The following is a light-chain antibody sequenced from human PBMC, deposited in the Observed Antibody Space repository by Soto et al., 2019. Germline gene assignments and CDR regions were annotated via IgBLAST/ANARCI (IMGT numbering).Light chain of an antibody. CDR2: ATS. Sequence: EIVVTQSPATLSVSPGERATLSCRASQSVGNNFAWYQQKPGQAPRLLIFATSTRAAGVPACFSGRGSGTEFTLTISSLQSEDFAVYYCQQYSDWPLTFGGGTKVEIE. J-gene: IGKJ4*01. CDR1: QSVGNN. CDR3: QQYSDWPLT. V-gene: IGKV3-15*01.